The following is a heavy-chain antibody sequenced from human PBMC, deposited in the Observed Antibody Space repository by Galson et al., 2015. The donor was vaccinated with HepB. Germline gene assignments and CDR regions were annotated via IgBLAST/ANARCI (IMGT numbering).Heavy chain of an antibody. CDR2: ITGDSGST. CDR3: AKVGGVIGYYSSARDA. V-gene: IGHV3-23*01. CDR1: GSTFTTSA. J-gene: IGHJ6*02. Sequence: SLRLSCAASGSTFTTSAMHWVRQAPGKGLEWVSSITGDSGSTDYSDSVKGRFTVSRDNSKNTLYLQMNSLRTEDTAVYFCAKVGGVIGYYSSARDAWGQGTPVAVSS. D-gene: IGHD3-16*01.